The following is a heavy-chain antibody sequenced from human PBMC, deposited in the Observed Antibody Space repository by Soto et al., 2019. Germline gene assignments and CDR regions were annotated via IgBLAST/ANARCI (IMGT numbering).Heavy chain of an antibody. CDR3: AVEVADTHY. Sequence: ASVKVSFNTSSYTFTSYYIPWVRQPPGQVVEWMGIINPSGGSTSYAQKFQGRVTMTRDTSTSTVYMELSSLRSEDTAVYYCAVEVADTHYWGQGTLVSVSS. CDR2: INPSGGST. J-gene: IGHJ4*02. D-gene: IGHD6-19*01. V-gene: IGHV1-46*01. CDR1: SYTFTSYY.